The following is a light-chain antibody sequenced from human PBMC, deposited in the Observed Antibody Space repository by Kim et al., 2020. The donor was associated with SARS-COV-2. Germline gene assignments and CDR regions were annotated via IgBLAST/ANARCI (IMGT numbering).Light chain of an antibody. CDR1: QSVSSY. J-gene: IGKJ4*01. CDR3: QQRSNWPLT. CDR2: DAS. V-gene: IGKV3-11*01. Sequence: LTPGERATLSCRARQSVSSYLAWYQQKPGQAPRLLIYDASNRATGIPARFSGSVSGTDFTLTISRLEPEDFAVYYCQQRSNWPLTFGGGTKVYIK.